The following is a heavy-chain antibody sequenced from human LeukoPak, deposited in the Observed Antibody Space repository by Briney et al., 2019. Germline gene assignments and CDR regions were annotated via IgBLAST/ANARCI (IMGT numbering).Heavy chain of an antibody. J-gene: IGHJ5*02. V-gene: IGHV3-15*01. CDR3: TTVGVYYYDH. Sequence: GGSLRLSCAASGLTFSSAWMTWVRLAPGRGLEWVGRIRSKAYGGTTDYAEPVKGRFIISRDDSENTVYLQMNSLKTEDTGDYYCTTVGVYYYDHWGQGTWVTVSS. CDR2: IRSKAYGGTT. D-gene: IGHD3-10*01. CDR1: GLTFSSAW.